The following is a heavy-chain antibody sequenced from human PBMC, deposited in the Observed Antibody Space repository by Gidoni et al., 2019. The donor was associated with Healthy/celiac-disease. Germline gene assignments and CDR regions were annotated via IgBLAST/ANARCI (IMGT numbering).Heavy chain of an antibody. CDR2: IIPIIGIA. CDR3: ARGPRTGYYSSLDY. Sequence: QVQLVQSGAEVKTPGSSVKVSCKASGGTFSSYAINWVRQAPVQGLDRIGRIIPIIGIATYAKKFQGRVTITADKSTSTAYMELSSLRSEDTAVYYCARGPRTGYYSSLDYWGQGTLVTVSS. D-gene: IGHD3-9*01. CDR1: GGTFSSYA. J-gene: IGHJ4*02. V-gene: IGHV1-69*04.